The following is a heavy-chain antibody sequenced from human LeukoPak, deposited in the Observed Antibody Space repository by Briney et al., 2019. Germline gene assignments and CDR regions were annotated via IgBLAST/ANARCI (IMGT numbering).Heavy chain of an antibody. CDR1: GYSFSSYW. Sequence: KDGESLKISCKGSGYSFSSYWIGWVRQMPGKGLEWMGIIYPGDSDTRYSPSFQGQVTISADKSISTAYLQWSSLKASDTAMYYCARLRDSSSWYNWFDPWGQGTLVTVSS. J-gene: IGHJ5*02. V-gene: IGHV5-51*01. CDR2: IYPGDSDT. D-gene: IGHD6-13*01. CDR3: ARLRDSSSWYNWFDP.